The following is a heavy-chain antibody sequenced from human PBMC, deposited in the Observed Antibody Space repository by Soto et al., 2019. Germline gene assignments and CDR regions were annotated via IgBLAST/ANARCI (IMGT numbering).Heavy chain of an antibody. D-gene: IGHD3-22*01. CDR2: IIPIFGTA. CDR1: GGTFSSYA. J-gene: IGHJ6*02. V-gene: IGHV1-69*06. CDR3: ARYYYDSSGYFWYYGMDV. Sequence: SVKVSCKASGGTFSSYAISWVRQAPGQGLEWMGGIIPIFGTANYAQKFQGRVTITADKSTSTAYTELSSLRSEDTAVYYCARYYYDSSGYFWYYGMDVWGQGTTVTVSS.